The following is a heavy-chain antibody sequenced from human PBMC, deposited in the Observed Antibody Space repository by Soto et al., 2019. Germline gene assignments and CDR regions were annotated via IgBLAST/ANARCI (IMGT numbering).Heavy chain of an antibody. V-gene: IGHV1-2*04. CDR3: AVVGTYSSGPGDYYYYGMDV. J-gene: IGHJ6*02. Sequence: ASVKVSCKASGYTFTGYYMHWVRQAPGQGLEWMGWINPNSGGTNYAQKFQGWVTMTRDTSISTAYMELSRLRSDDTAVYYCAVVGTYSSGPGDYYYYGMDVWGQGTTVTVSS. CDR2: INPNSGGT. CDR1: GYTFTGYY. D-gene: IGHD6-19*01.